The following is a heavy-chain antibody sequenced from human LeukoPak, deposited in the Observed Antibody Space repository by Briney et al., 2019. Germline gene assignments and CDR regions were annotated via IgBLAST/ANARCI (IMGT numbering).Heavy chain of an antibody. CDR2: ISSSGGST. CDR3: AKDLVTGSLDY. V-gene: IGHV3-23*01. J-gene: IGHJ4*02. CDR1: EFIFSTYS. D-gene: IGHD3-10*01. Sequence: PGGSLRLSCAASEFIFSTYSMNWVRQAPGKGLEWVSSISSSGGSTYYADSVRGRFTISRDNSKNTLYLQMNSLRAEDTAIYYCAKDLVTGSLDYWGQGTLVTVSS.